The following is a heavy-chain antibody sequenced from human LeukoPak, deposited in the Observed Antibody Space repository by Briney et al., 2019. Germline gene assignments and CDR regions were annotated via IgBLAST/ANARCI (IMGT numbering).Heavy chain of an antibody. CDR1: GGSFSGYY. J-gene: IGHJ4*02. CDR2: INHSGST. D-gene: IGHD3-10*01. Sequence: SETLSLTCAVYGGSFSGYYWSWIRQPPGKGLEWIGEINHSGSTNYNPSLKSRVTISVDTSKNQFSLKLSSVTAADTAVYYCARGRAGDQDYWGQGTLVTVSS. V-gene: IGHV4-34*01. CDR3: ARGRAGDQDY.